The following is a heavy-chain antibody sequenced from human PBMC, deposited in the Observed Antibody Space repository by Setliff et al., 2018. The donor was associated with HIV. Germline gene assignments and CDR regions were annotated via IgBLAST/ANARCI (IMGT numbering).Heavy chain of an antibody. CDR1: GITFINAA. CDR2: IYSGSGGST. J-gene: IGHJ4*02. Sequence: PGGSLRLSCVTSGITFINAAMAWVRQAPGKGPEWISFIYSGSGGSTYYADSVKGRFTISRDNSKNTLYLQMNSLRAEDTAVYYCAKYWSSGYYAFFDYWGQGTLVTVSS. V-gene: IGHV3-23*01. D-gene: IGHD3-22*01. CDR3: AKYWSSGYYAFFDY.